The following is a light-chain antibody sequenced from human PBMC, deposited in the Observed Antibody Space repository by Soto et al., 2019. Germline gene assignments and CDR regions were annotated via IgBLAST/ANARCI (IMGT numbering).Light chain of an antibody. Sequence: QSVLTQPPSVSGAPGQRVTISCTGSSSNIGAGYDVHWYQQLPGTAPKLLIYADSNRPSGVPDRFSGSKSGTSASLAITGLLAEDEADYYCKSYDITRSGSRVFGGGTKLTVL. V-gene: IGLV1-40*01. CDR3: KSYDITRSGSRV. J-gene: IGLJ3*02. CDR2: ADS. CDR1: SSNIGAGYD.